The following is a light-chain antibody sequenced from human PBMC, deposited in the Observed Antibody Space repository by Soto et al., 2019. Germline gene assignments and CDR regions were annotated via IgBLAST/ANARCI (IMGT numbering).Light chain of an antibody. Sequence: DIQMTQSPSTLSASVGDRVTITCRASQSVDRWLAWYQQKPGKAPDLLIYDASSLQSGVPSRFSGSGSGTDFTLTISNLQPEDFATYYCQQLNAYPLTFGQGTRLEIK. CDR2: DAS. J-gene: IGKJ5*01. CDR3: QQLNAYPLT. V-gene: IGKV1-5*01. CDR1: QSVDRW.